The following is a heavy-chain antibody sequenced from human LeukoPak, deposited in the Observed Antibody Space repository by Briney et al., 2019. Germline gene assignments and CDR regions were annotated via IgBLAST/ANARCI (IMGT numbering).Heavy chain of an antibody. CDR1: GFTFGTFA. D-gene: IGHD3-3*01. Sequence: GGSLRLSCAASGFTFGTFAFSWVRQAPGKGLEWVSSITGDDSTYYADSVKDRFTISRDTSSNTLYLQMNSLRAEDTALYYCAKGHYDFRDYWGQGTLVTVSS. CDR2: ITGDDST. J-gene: IGHJ4*02. V-gene: IGHV3-23*01. CDR3: AKGHYDFRDY.